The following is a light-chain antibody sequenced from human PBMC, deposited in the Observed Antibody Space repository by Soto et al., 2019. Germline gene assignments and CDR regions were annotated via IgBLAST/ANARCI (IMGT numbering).Light chain of an antibody. J-gene: IGKJ4*01. Sequence: DIQMTQSPSSLSASVGDRVTLTCRASQSISSYLNWYQHKPGKAPKLLIYAASSLQSGVPSRFSGSGSGTDFTLPISSLQPEDFAAYYCQQSYSAPLTFGGGTNVEIK. CDR1: QSISSY. CDR3: QQSYSAPLT. V-gene: IGKV1-39*01. CDR2: AAS.